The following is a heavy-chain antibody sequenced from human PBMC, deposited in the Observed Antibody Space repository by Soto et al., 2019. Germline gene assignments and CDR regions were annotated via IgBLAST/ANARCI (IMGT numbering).Heavy chain of an antibody. V-gene: IGHV1-69*02. CDR1: GGTFSSYT. Sequence: QVQLVQSGAEVKKPGSSVKVSCKASGGTFSSYTISWVRQDPGQGLEWMGRIIPILGIANYAQKFQGRVTITADKSTSTAYMDLISLRSDDTAVYYCASDALYCISTSCQPAPERDYYYGMDVWGQGTTVTVSS. CDR2: IIPILGIA. J-gene: IGHJ6*02. D-gene: IGHD2-2*01. CDR3: ASDALYCISTSCQPAPERDYYYGMDV.